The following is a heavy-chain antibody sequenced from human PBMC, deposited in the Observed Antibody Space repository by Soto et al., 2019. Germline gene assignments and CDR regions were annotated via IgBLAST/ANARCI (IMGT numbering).Heavy chain of an antibody. CDR3: AREYYGTTTWIDY. D-gene: IGHD1-7*01. V-gene: IGHV1-18*04. CDR1: GYTFTSYP. J-gene: IGHJ4*02. Sequence: QVQLVQSAPELQRPGDSVKVSCKTSGYTFTSYPYSWVRQAPGQGLEGMGWVNSYDGTTKVAQQFRDRITLTADKSAATVFMELRRLTSDDTVVYYCAREYYGTTTWIDYWGQGTLVAVSS. CDR2: VNSYDGTT.